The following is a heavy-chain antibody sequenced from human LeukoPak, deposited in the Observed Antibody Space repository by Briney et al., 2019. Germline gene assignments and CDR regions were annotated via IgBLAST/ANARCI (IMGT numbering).Heavy chain of an antibody. Sequence: AGSLRLSCAASGFTFSTYGMHWIRQAPGKGLEWVAVISYDGSSKYYADSVKGRFTISRDNSKNTLYLQMNSLRAEDTAVYYCAKDLLWLGESSDCWGQGTLVTVSS. J-gene: IGHJ4*02. V-gene: IGHV3-30*18. CDR1: GFTFSTYG. CDR2: ISYDGSSK. CDR3: AKDLLWLGESSDC. D-gene: IGHD3-10*01.